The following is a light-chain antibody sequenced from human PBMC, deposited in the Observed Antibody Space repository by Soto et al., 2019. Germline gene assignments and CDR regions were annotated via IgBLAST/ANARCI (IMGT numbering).Light chain of an antibody. Sequence: DIQMTQSPSSVSASVGDSVTITCRASQGISSWLDWYQQKPGKAPKLLIYAASSLQSGVPSRFSGSGSGTDFTLTISSLQPEDFATYYCQQANSFPYTFGQGTKLEIK. CDR1: QGISSW. CDR3: QQANSFPYT. CDR2: AAS. V-gene: IGKV1D-12*01. J-gene: IGKJ2*01.